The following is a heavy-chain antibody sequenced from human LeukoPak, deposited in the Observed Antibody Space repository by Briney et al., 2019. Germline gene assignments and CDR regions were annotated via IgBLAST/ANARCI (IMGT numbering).Heavy chain of an antibody. CDR2: IYYGGST. V-gene: IGHV4-39*07. CDR1: GDSLSSTTYY. CDR3: ARVESYYDILTGYWRSRFLQRWFDP. Sequence: SETLSLTCTVSGDSLSSTTYYWGWIRQPPGKGLEWIGSIYYGGSTYYNPSLKSRVTISVDTSKNQFSLKLSSVTAADTAVYYCARVESYYDILTGYWRSRFLQRWFDPWGQGTLVTVSS. J-gene: IGHJ5*02. D-gene: IGHD3-9*01.